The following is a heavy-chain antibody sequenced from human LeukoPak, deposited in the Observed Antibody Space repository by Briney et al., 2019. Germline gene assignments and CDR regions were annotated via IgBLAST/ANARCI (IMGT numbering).Heavy chain of an antibody. D-gene: IGHD6-19*01. V-gene: IGHV3-7*01. CDR3: ARDARIAVGGTSPESSDY. CDR2: IKQDGSEK. CDR1: GFTFSSYW. J-gene: IGHJ4*02. Sequence: TGGSLRLSCAASGFTFSSYWMSWVRQAPGKGLEWVANIKQDGSEKYYVDSVKGRFTISRDNAKNSLYLQMNSLRAEDTAVYYCARDARIAVGGTSPESSDYWGQGTLVTVSS.